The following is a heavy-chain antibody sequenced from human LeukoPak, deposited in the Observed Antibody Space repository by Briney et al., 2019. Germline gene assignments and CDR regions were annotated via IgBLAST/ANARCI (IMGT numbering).Heavy chain of an antibody. D-gene: IGHD6-13*01. V-gene: IGHV3-30*18. J-gene: IGHJ5*02. CDR3: AKSALPGIAAAGNNWFDP. CDR1: GFTFSSYG. Sequence: GSLRLSCAASGFTFSSYGMHWVRQAPGKGLEWVAVISYDGSNKYYADSVKGRFTISRDNSKNTLYLQMNSLRAEDTAVYYCAKSALPGIAAAGNNWFDPWGQGTLVTVSS. CDR2: ISYDGSNK.